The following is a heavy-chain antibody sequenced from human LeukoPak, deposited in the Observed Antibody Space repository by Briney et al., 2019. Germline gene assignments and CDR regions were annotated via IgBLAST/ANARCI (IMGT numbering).Heavy chain of an antibody. CDR3: ASGGLAVAGTTNGFDY. CDR2: IIPILGIA. CDR1: GGTFSSYA. J-gene: IGHJ4*02. D-gene: IGHD6-19*01. Sequence: GASVTVSCKASGGTFSSYAISWVRQAPGQGLEWMGRIIPILGIANYAQKFQGRVTITADKSTSTAYMELSSLRSEDTAVYYCASGGLAVAGTTNGFDYWGQGTLVTVSS. V-gene: IGHV1-69*04.